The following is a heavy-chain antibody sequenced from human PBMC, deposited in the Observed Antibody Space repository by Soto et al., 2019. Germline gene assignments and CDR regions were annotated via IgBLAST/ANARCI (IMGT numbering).Heavy chain of an antibody. J-gene: IGHJ6*02. D-gene: IGHD5-18*01. CDR1: GYTFTGYY. V-gene: IGHV1-2*04. CDR2: INPNSGGT. CDR3: AIPDTAMVWDYYYYYYGMDV. Sequence: ASVKVSCKASGYTFTGYYMHWVRQAPGQGLEWMGWINPNSGGTNYAQKFQGWVTMTRDTSISTAYMELSRLRSEDTAVYYCAIPDTAMVWDYYYYYYGMDVWGQGTTVTVSS.